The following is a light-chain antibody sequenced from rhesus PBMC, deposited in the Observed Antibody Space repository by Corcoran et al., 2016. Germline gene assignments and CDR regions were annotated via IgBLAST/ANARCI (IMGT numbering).Light chain of an antibody. Sequence: SSGLTQEPALSVALGHTVRMTCQGDSLKTYYASWYQQKPGQVPVLVIYGNTKRPSGIPGRSSGSWSGNTGSLTITGAQVEDEGDYYCGSWDNSGNHYIFCAVTRLTVL. CDR2: GNT. J-gene: IGLJ1*01. CDR3: GSWDNSGNHYI. CDR1: SLKTYY. V-gene: IGLV3S11*01.